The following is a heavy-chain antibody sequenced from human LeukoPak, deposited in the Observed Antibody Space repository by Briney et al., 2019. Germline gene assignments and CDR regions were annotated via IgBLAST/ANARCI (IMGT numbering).Heavy chain of an antibody. Sequence: GGSLRLSCAASGFTFDDYDMSWVRQAPGKGLEWVSGINWNGGSTGYADSVKGRFTISRDNAKNSLYLQMNSLRAEDTALYYCAREGYDSSGYYYYYYYMDVWGKGTTVTVSS. J-gene: IGHJ6*03. D-gene: IGHD3-22*01. CDR1: GFTFDDYD. V-gene: IGHV3-20*04. CDR2: INWNGGST. CDR3: AREGYDSSGYYYYYYYMDV.